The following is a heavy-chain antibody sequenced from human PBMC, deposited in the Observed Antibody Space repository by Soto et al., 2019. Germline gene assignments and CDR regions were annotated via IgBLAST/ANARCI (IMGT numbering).Heavy chain of an antibody. J-gene: IGHJ5*02. V-gene: IGHV1-69*13. CDR1: GGTFSSYA. D-gene: IGHD2-15*01. Sequence: SVKLSCKXSGGTFSSYAISWVRQAPGQGLEWMGGIIPIFGTANYAQKFQGRVTITADESTSTAYMELSSLRSEDTAVYYCARSPPGIVVVVAATRVWFDPWGQGTLVTVSS. CDR2: IIPIFGTA. CDR3: ARSPPGIVVVVAATRVWFDP.